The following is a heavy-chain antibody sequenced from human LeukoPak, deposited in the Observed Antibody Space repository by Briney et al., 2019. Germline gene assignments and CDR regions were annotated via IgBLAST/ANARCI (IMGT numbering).Heavy chain of an antibody. J-gene: IGHJ5*02. D-gene: IGHD2-2*01. CDR1: GYSFKDYG. CDR3: AKVPFYCSSTSCSNNWFDP. Sequence: GGSLRLSCAATGYSFKDYGMHWVRQPPGKGLEWVSAINWNGGGTDYADSVKGRFTIFRDNAKNSLYLQMNSLRAEDTAVYYCAKVPFYCSSTSCSNNWFDPWGQGTLVTVSS. V-gene: IGHV3-20*04. CDR2: INWNGGGT.